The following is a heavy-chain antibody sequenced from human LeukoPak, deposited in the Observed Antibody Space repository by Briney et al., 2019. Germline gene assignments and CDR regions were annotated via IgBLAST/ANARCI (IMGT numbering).Heavy chain of an antibody. J-gene: IGHJ4*02. CDR3: ARDSIAAAAIVD. V-gene: IGHV1-46*01. Sequence: ASVTVSCKASGYTFTSYYMHWARQAPGQGLEWMGIINPSGGTTTYAQKFQGRVTMTRDMSTSTVYMELSSLRSEDTAVYYCARDSIAAAAIVDWGQGTLVTVSS. D-gene: IGHD6-13*01. CDR2: INPSGGTT. CDR1: GYTFTSYY.